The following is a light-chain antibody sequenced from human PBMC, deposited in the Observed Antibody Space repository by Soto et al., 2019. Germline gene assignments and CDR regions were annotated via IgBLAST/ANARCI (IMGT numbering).Light chain of an antibody. CDR1: QSVSSY. V-gene: IGKV3-11*01. Sequence: EIVLTQSPATVSLSPGERATLSCRASQSVSSYLAWYQQKPGQAPRLLIYDASNRATGIPARFSGSGSGTDFTLTISRLEPEDFTVYYCQQYGSSITFGQGTRLEI. CDR2: DAS. J-gene: IGKJ5*01. CDR3: QQYGSSIT.